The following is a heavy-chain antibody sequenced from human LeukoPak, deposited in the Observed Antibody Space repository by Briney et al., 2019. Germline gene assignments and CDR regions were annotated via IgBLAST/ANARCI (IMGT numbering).Heavy chain of an antibody. CDR3: AREGTYDYSTLDY. CDR2: MNPNSGQT. Sequence: ASVKVSCKTSGYTFTDYDINWVRQAPGQGPEWMGWMNPNSGQTGHAQKFQGRVTMTRDTSISTAYMELSRLRSDDTAVYYCAREGTYDYSTLDYWGQGTLVTVSS. D-gene: IGHD4-11*01. CDR1: GYTFTDYD. V-gene: IGHV1-2*02. J-gene: IGHJ4*02.